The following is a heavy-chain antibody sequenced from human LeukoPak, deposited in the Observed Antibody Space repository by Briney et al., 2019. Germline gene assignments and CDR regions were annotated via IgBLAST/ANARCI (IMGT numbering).Heavy chain of an antibody. J-gene: IGHJ4*02. CDR3: ARDSSSWFTDY. CDR2: IIPILGIA. Sequence: SVKVSCKASGGTFSSYAISWVRQAPGQGLEWMGRIIPILGIANYAQKFQGRVTITADKSTSTAYMELSSLRSEDTAVYYCARDSSSWFTDYWGQGTLVTVSS. V-gene: IGHV1-69*04. CDR1: GGTFSSYA. D-gene: IGHD6-13*01.